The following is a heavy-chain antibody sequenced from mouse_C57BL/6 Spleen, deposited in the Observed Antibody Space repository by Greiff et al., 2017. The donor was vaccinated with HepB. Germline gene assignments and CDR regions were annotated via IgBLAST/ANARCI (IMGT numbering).Heavy chain of an antibody. CDR2: ISYDGSN. J-gene: IGHJ3*01. Sequence: ESGPGLVKPSQSLSLTCSVTGYSITSGYYWNWIRQFPGNKLEWMGYISYDGSNNYNPSLKNRISITRDTSKNQFFLKLNSVTTEDTATYYCARSGYWFAYWGQGTLVTVSA. D-gene: IGHD3-2*02. CDR1: GYSITSGYY. CDR3: ARSGYWFAY. V-gene: IGHV3-6*01.